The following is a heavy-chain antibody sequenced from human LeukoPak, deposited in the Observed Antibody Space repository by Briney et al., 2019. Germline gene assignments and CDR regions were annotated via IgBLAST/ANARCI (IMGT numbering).Heavy chain of an antibody. J-gene: IGHJ4*02. CDR2: ISSSSGYI. Sequence: GGSLRLSCAASGFTFSSYSMNWVRQAPGKGLEWVSSISSSSGYIYYADSVKGRFTISRDNAKNSLYLQMNSLRAEDTAVYYCARAFSFGGVIVVYYFDYWGQGTLVTVSS. CDR3: ARAFSFGGVIVVYYFDY. CDR1: GFTFSSYS. V-gene: IGHV3-21*01. D-gene: IGHD3-16*02.